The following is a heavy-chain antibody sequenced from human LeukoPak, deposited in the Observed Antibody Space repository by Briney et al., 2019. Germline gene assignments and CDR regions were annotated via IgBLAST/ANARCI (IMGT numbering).Heavy chain of an antibody. V-gene: IGHV1-8*01. D-gene: IGHD6-19*01. J-gene: IGHJ4*02. CDR1: GYTFTSYD. Sequence: GASVKVSCKASGYTFTSYDINWGRQATGQGREWMGWMNPNSGNTGYAQKFQVRVNMTRTTSISTAYMELSSLRSEDTAVYYCARAVAEDYWGQGTLVTVSS. CDR3: ARAVAEDY. CDR2: MNPNSGNT.